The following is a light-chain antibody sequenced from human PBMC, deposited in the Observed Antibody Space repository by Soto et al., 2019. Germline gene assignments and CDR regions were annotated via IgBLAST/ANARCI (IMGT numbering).Light chain of an antibody. Sequence: QSALTQPASVSGSPGQSITISCTGTSRDIGNYNYVSWYQQLPGKAPKLVIYEVSNRPSGISDRFSGSKSGQTASLTISGLQTEDEADYFCGSYSSSNTLVVFGGGTKLTVL. J-gene: IGLJ3*02. V-gene: IGLV2-14*01. CDR1: SRDIGNYNY. CDR3: GSYSSSNTLVV. CDR2: EVS.